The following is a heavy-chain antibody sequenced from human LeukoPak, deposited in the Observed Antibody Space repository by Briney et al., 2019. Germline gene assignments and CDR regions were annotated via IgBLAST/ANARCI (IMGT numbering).Heavy chain of an antibody. CDR1: GYTFTDYF. Sequence: ASVKVSCKASGYTFTDYFMHWVRQAPGQGLEWMGWMNPNSGGANYAQKFQGRVTMTRDTSTSTAYMELGRLRSDDSAVYYCARGHCSIGTCDVFYFDYWGRGILVTVSS. V-gene: IGHV1-2*02. CDR2: MNPNSGGA. CDR3: ARGHCSIGTCDVFYFDY. D-gene: IGHD2-15*01. J-gene: IGHJ4*02.